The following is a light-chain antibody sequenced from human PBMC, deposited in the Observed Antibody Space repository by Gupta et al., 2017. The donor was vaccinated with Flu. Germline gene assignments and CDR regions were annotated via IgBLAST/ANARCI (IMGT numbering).Light chain of an antibody. CDR1: QSLLHSNGYNY. CDR3: MEALQIPYI. CDR2: LGS. J-gene: IGKJ2*01. Sequence: DILVTQSPLSLPVTPGEPASISCRSSQSLLHSNGYNYLDWFLQNPGQSPQLLIYLGSNRASGVPDRFSGSGSGTDFTLKISRVEAEDVGVYYCMEALQIPYIFGQGTRLEI. V-gene: IGKV2-28*01.